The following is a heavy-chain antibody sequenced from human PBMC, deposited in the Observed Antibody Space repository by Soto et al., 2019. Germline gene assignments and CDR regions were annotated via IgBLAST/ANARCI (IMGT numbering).Heavy chain of an antibody. V-gene: IGHV1-24*01. J-gene: IGHJ6*02. D-gene: IGHD3-22*01. CDR3: ARGDATKIIVTTYYGLDV. CDR2: FDPEDGET. Sequence: QVQLVQSGAEVKKPGASVKVSCKVSGHTLTEFSMHWVRQAPGKGLEWMGGFDPEDGETIYAQRFQGRVTMTEDESTSTVYMEVSSLTSEDTAVYYCARGDATKIIVTTYYGLDVWGQGTTVTVSS. CDR1: GHTLTEFS.